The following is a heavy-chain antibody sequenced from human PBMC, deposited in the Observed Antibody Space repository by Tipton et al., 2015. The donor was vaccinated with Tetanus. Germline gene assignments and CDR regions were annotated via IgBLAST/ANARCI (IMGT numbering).Heavy chain of an antibody. CDR1: GGSISSYY. J-gene: IGHJ5*02. V-gene: IGHV4-4*07. CDR3: ARDQVPAANNWFDP. D-gene: IGHD2-2*01. CDR2: IYTSGST. Sequence: TLSLTCTVSGGSISSYYWSWIRQPAGKGLEWIGRIYTSGSTNYNPSLKSRVTMSVDTSKNQFSLKLSSVTAADTAVYYCARDQVPAANNWFDPWGQGTLVNVSS.